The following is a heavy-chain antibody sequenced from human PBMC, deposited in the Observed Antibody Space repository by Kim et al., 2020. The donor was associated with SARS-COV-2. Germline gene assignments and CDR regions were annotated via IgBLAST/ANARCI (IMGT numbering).Heavy chain of an antibody. CDR3: ARSLYCSSTSCFYGMDV. V-gene: IGHV3-48*03. D-gene: IGHD2-2*01. J-gene: IGHJ6*02. Sequence: SVHGRVTISRDNAKSSLSLQMNSLRAEDTAVYYCARSLYCSSTSCFYGMDVWGQGTTVTVSS.